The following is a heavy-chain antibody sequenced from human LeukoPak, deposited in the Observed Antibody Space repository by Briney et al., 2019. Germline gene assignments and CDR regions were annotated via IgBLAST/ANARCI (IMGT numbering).Heavy chain of an antibody. CDR3: ARLVNCYDSSEYFDY. D-gene: IGHD3-22*01. Sequence: GESLKIPCKGSGYSFTSYWIGWVRQMPGKGLEGMGIIYPGDSDTRYSPSFQGQVTISADKSISTAYLQWSSLKASDTAMYCCARLVNCYDSSEYFDYWGQGTLVTVSS. CDR1: GYSFTSYW. V-gene: IGHV5-51*01. J-gene: IGHJ4*02. CDR2: IYPGDSDT.